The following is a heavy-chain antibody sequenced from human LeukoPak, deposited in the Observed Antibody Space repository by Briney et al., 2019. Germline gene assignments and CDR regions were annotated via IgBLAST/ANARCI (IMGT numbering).Heavy chain of an antibody. CDR2: ISHSGST. D-gene: IGHD1-26*01. CDR3: ARGPGALHP. Sequence: PSETLSLTCAINGGSLANHYWIWIRQPPGKGLEWIGKISHSGSTNYNPSVKSRLTISVDTTKSQFFLKLNSVTAADTAVYYCARGPGALHPWGQGTLVTVSS. V-gene: IGHV4-34*01. J-gene: IGHJ5*02. CDR1: GGSLANHY.